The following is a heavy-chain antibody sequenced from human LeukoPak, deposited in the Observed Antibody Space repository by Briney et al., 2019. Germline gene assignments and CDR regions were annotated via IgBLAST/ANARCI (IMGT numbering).Heavy chain of an antibody. CDR2: ISYDGRNK. D-gene: IGHD2-15*01. V-gene: IGHV3-30*04. Sequence: GGSLRLSCAASGFTFSNYAMHWVRQAPGKGLEWMSVISYDGRNKYFADSVKGRFTISRDNAKNSLYLQMNSLRAEDTAVYYCARDGAVRRSPRASWYFDLWGRGTLVTVSS. CDR3: ARDGAVRRSPRASWYFDL. CDR1: GFTFSNYA. J-gene: IGHJ2*01.